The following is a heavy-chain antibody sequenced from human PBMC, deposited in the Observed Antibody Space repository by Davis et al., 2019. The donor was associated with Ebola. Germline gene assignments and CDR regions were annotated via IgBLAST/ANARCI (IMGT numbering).Heavy chain of an antibody. V-gene: IGHV5-51*01. CDR3: ARRWGYCSSTTCYTGYYFDF. Sequence: GESLKISCKASGYRFTNYWIAWVRQMPGKGLEWVGMNYPGDSDTRYSPSFKGHVTISADKSITTAYLQWSSLRASDTAVYYCARRWGYCSSTTCYTGYYFDFWGQGTLVTVSS. CDR2: NYPGDSDT. CDR1: GYRFTNYW. D-gene: IGHD2-2*02. J-gene: IGHJ4*02.